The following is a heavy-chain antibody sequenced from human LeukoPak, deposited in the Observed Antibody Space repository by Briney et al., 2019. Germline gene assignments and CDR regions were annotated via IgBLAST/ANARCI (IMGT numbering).Heavy chain of an antibody. D-gene: IGHD5-12*01. V-gene: IGHV4-59*08. J-gene: IGHJ4*02. CDR1: GGSIRSYY. CDR2: ISYSGTT. Sequence: PSETLSLTCTVSGGSIRSYYWSWIRQPPGKALEWIGYISYSGTTNYNPSLESRVTIFMDTSKNQFSLNLRSVTAADTAVYFCARGNSGPDYWGQGTQVTVSS. CDR3: ARGNSGPDY.